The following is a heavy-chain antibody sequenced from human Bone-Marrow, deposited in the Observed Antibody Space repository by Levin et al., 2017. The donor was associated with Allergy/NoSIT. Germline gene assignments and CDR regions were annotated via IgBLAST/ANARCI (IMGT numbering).Heavy chain of an antibody. V-gene: IGHV4-39*01. CDR2: ICYSGST. CDR3: ARQPRTTPTTYFDY. Sequence: SETLSLTCTVSGGSVSSSSYYWGWIRQPPGRGLEWIGNICYSGSTYSNTSLKSRVSISVDASKNQFSLKLSSVTAADTAVYYCARQPRTTPTTYFDYWGQGILVTVSS. J-gene: IGHJ4*02. CDR1: GGSVSSSSYY. D-gene: IGHD5-12*01.